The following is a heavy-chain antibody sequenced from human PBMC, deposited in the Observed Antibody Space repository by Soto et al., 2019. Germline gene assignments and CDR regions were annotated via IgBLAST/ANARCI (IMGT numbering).Heavy chain of an antibody. CDR3: ARCSGGSCYDPLPEYFQH. V-gene: IGHV3-21*01. CDR1: GFTFSSYS. Sequence: GGSLRLSCAASGFTFSSYSMNWVRQAPGKGLEWVSSISSSSSYIYYADSGKGRFTISRDNAKNSLYLQMNSLRAEDTAVYYCARCSGGSCYDPLPEYFQHWGQGTLVTVSS. D-gene: IGHD2-15*01. CDR2: ISSSSSYI. J-gene: IGHJ1*01.